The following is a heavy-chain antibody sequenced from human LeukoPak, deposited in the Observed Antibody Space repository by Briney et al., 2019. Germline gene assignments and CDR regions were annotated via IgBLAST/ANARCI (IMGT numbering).Heavy chain of an antibody. J-gene: IGHJ4*02. V-gene: IGHV1-18*01. Sequence: ASVKVSCKASGYTFTSYGISWVRQAPGQGLEWMGWISAYNGNTNYAQKLQGRVTMTTDTSTSTAYMELRSLRSDDTAVYYCARHGAVGPVPAAMGDASNFGYWGQGTLVTVSS. D-gene: IGHD2-2*01. CDR3: ARHGAVGPVPAAMGDASNFGY. CDR1: GYTFTSYG. CDR2: ISAYNGNT.